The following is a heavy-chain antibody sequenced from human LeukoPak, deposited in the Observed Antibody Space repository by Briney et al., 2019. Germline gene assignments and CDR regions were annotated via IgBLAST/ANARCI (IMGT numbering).Heavy chain of an antibody. CDR1: GFTVSSNY. V-gene: IGHV3-53*01. CDR3: ARHVSDDILTGYYLYYFDY. Sequence: PGGSLRLSCAASGFTVSSNYMSWVRQAPGKGLEWVSVIYSGGSTYYADSVKGRFTISRDNSKNTLYLQMNSLRAEDTAVYYCARHVSDDILTGYYLYYFDYWGQGTLVTVSS. CDR2: IYSGGST. J-gene: IGHJ4*02. D-gene: IGHD3-9*01.